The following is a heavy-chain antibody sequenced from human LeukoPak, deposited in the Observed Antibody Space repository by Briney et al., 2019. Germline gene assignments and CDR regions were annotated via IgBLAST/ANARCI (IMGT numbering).Heavy chain of an antibody. CDR3: ASPYGSGSYYNVY. D-gene: IGHD3-10*01. Sequence: SQTLSLTCTVSGVSISSGGYYWSWIRQHPGKGLEWIGYIYYSGSTYYNPSLKSRVTISVDTSKNQFSLKLSSVTAADTAVYYCASPYGSGSYYNVYWGQGTLVTVSS. CDR2: IYYSGST. CDR1: GVSISSGGYY. J-gene: IGHJ4*02. V-gene: IGHV4-31*03.